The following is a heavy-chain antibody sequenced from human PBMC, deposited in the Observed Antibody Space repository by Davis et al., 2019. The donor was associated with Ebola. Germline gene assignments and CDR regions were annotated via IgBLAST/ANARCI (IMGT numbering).Heavy chain of an antibody. D-gene: IGHD3-16*01. CDR1: GDTFSNYA. CDR2: IIPIFGTA. Sequence: AASVKVSCKASGDTFSNYAISWVRQAPGQGLEWMGGIIPIFGTANYAQKFQGRVTITADESTSTAYMELSSLRSEDTAVYYCARDKTSYVYYYYGMDVWGQGTTVTVSS. V-gene: IGHV1-69*13. J-gene: IGHJ6*02. CDR3: ARDKTSYVYYYYGMDV.